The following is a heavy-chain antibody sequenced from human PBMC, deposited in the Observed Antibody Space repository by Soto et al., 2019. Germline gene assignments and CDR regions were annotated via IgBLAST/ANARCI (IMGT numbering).Heavy chain of an antibody. D-gene: IGHD3-22*01. V-gene: IGHV1-18*01. Sequence: QVQLVQSGADVKKPGASVVVSCKTSGYTFSNHGVSWVRQAPGQGLEWMGWISTSNGNTNYAQKLQGRVTMTTDKSKSTAYMELRSLRSDDTAVYFCARDRDYYDCGGYWGQGTLVTVSS. J-gene: IGHJ4*02. CDR1: GYTFSNHG. CDR3: ARDRDYYDCGGY. CDR2: ISTSNGNT.